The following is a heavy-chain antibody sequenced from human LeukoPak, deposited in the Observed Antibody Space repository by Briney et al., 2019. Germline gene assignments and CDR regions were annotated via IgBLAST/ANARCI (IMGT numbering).Heavy chain of an antibody. D-gene: IGHD3-3*01. CDR3: ARGAWRGYVKTQYGDAFDI. J-gene: IGHJ3*02. CDR1: GGSISSYS. Sequence: NTSETLSLTCTVSGGSISSYSWSWIRQPPGKGLEWIVYMYYSGSTNYNPSLKSRVTISVDTSKNQFSLKLTSVTAADTAVYYCARGAWRGYVKTQYGDAFDIWGQGTMVTVSS. CDR2: MYYSGST. V-gene: IGHV4-59*01.